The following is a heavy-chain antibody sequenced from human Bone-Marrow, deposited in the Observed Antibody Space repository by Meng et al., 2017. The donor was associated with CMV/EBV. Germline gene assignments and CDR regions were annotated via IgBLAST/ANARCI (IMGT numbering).Heavy chain of an antibody. V-gene: IGHV1-18*01. CDR3: ARDHVVRGVYCAY. D-gene: IGHD3-10*01. CDR2: ISAYSGKT. CDR1: GYTFTSNG. Sequence: ASGYTFTSNGISWVRQAPGQGPEWMGWISAYSGKTKIAQKFEDRLSMTTDTSTNTAYMDLRSLTSDDTAVYYCARDHVVRGVYCAYWGQGTLVTVSS. J-gene: IGHJ4*02.